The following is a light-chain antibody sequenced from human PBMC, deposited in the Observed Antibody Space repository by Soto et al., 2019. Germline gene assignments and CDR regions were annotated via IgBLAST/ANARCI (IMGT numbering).Light chain of an antibody. CDR3: QQYSNWPLLT. CDR2: GAS. Sequence: EIVMTQSPATLSVSPGERATLSCRASQSVSSNLAWYQQKPGQTPRLLIYGASTRATGIPARFSGSGSGTEFTLTISSLQSEDFGVYYCQQYSNWPLLTFGGGTKVEIK. CDR1: QSVSSN. V-gene: IGKV3-15*01. J-gene: IGKJ4*01.